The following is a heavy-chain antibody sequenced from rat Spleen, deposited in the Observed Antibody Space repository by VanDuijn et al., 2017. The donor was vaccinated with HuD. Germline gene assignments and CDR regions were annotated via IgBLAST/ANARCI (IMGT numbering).Heavy chain of an antibody. D-gene: IGHD1-1*01. CDR1: GFNFNGYW. Sequence: EVKLVESGGGLVQPGRSLTLSCAASGFNFNGYWMDWVRQAPGKGLEWIGEINKDSRTIKYNPSLKDKFTVSRDNAQNTLYLQMRKLGSEDTAIYYCVTEGCGVEGWGQGVMVTVSS. CDR3: VTEGCGVEG. CDR2: INKDSRTI. J-gene: IGHJ2*01. V-gene: IGHV4-2*01.